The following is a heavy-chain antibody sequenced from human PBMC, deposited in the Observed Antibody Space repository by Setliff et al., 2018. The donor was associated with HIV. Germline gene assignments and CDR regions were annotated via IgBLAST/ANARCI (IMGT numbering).Heavy chain of an antibody. J-gene: IGHJ6*03. CDR3: AREVTLRVYGDYAQYHYYMDV. V-gene: IGHV4-59*02. CDR2: ISNTGNI. D-gene: IGHD4-17*01. Sequence: SETLSLTCAVSGVSVSSHYWSWIRQPPGKGLEWIGYISNTGNINYNPSLKSRVTISLDTSKKQFSLRLTSLTAADTAVYYCAREVTLRVYGDYAQYHYYMDVWGKGTTVTVSS. CDR1: GVSVSSHY.